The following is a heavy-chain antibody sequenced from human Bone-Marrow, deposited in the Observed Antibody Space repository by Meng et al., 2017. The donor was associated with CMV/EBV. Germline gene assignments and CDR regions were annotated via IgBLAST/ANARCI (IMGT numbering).Heavy chain of an antibody. D-gene: IGHD1-26*01. Sequence: ASVKVSCKASGYTFTSYYMHWVRQAPGQGLEWMGIINPSGGSTSYAQKFQGRVTMTRDTSTSTVYMELSSLRSEDTAVYYCARGAAATGGGSYRYYYYGMDVWGQGTMVTVYS. V-gene: IGHV1-46*01. CDR1: GYTFTSYY. J-gene: IGHJ6*01. CDR2: INPSGGST. CDR3: ARGAAATGGGSYRYYYYGMDV.